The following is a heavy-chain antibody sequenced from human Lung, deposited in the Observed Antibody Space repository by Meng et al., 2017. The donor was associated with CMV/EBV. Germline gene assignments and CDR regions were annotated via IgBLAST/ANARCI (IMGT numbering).Heavy chain of an antibody. CDR2: INPNSGGT. V-gene: IGHV1-2*02. CDR3: ATAEVDCSGGSCYHN. Sequence: ASXXVSXKASGYTVTGYYMHWVRQAPGQGLEWMGWINPNSGGTNYAQKFQGRVTMTRDTSISTAYMELSRLRSDDTAVYYCATAEVDCSGGSCYHNWGQGXLVTVSS. D-gene: IGHD2-15*01. J-gene: IGHJ1*01. CDR1: GYTVTGYY.